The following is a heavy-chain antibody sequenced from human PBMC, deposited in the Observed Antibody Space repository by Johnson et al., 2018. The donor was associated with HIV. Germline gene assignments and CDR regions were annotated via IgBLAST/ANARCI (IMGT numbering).Heavy chain of an antibody. Sequence: QVQLVESGGGVVRPGRSLRLSCVASGFRFSSYAVHWVRQAPGKGLEWVAVISYDGSNKYYADSVKGRFTTSRDNSKNTVFLQMDSLRGEDTAVYYCARDPGNGGRPFDAFDVWGQGTMVTVSS. CDR2: ISYDGSNK. V-gene: IGHV3-30*04. CDR3: ARDPGNGGRPFDAFDV. D-gene: IGHD4-23*01. J-gene: IGHJ3*01. CDR1: GFRFSSYA.